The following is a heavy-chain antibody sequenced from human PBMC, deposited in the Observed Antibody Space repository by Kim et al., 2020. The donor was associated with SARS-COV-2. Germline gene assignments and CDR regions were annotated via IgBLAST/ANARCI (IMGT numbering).Heavy chain of an antibody. Sequence: GGSLRLSCAASGFTFSDYYMSWIRQAPGKGLEWVSYISSSGSTIYYADSVKGRFTISRDNAKNSLYLQMNSLRAEDTAVYYCASLYDSSGWYDPKRGYFDYWGQGTLVTVSS. CDR2: ISSSGSTI. CDR1: GFTFSDYY. CDR3: ASLYDSSGWYDPKRGYFDY. J-gene: IGHJ4*02. D-gene: IGHD6-19*01. V-gene: IGHV3-11*01.